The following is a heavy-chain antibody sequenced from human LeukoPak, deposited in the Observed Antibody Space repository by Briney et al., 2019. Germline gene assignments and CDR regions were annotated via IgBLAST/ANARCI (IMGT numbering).Heavy chain of an antibody. CDR1: GFTFSTYS. CDR3: ARDRSSPGYMDV. V-gene: IGHV3-7*01. D-gene: IGHD6-6*01. J-gene: IGHJ6*03. CDR2: IKQDGSEK. Sequence: PGGSLRLSCAASGFTFSTYSMNWVRQAPGKGLEWVANIKQDGSEKYYVDSVKGRLTISRDNAKNSLYLQMNSLRAEDTAVYYCARDRSSPGYMDVWGKGTTVTVSS.